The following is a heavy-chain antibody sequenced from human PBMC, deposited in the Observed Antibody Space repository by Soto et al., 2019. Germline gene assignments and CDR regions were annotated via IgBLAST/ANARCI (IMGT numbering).Heavy chain of an antibody. Sequence: QVQLQESGPGLVKPSQTLSLTCTVSGGSISSGDYYWSWIRQPPGKGLEWLGYIYYSGSTYYNPSLKSRVTISVDTSKNQFSLKLSSVTAADTAVYYCARDPAGGTGYFDYWGQGTLVTVSS. V-gene: IGHV4-30-4*01. J-gene: IGHJ4*02. CDR3: ARDPAGGTGYFDY. CDR2: IYYSGST. CDR1: GGSISSGDYY.